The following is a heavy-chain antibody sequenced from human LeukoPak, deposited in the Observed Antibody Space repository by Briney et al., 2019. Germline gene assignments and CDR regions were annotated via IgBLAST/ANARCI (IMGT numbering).Heavy chain of an antibody. J-gene: IGHJ4*02. CDR2: INPNRGST. CDR3: ATGGHVRVYDSSAYYGHY. V-gene: IGHV1-46*01. Sequence: GASVKVSCKASGYTFTSYYMYWVRQAPGQGLEWMGIINPNRGSTSYAQKFQGRVTTTRDMSTSTVYMELSSLRSEDTAVYYCATGGHVRVYDSSAYYGHYWGQGTLVTVSS. CDR1: GYTFTSYY. D-gene: IGHD3-22*01.